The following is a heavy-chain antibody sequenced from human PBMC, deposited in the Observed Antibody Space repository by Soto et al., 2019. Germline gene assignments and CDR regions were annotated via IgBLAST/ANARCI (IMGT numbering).Heavy chain of an antibody. V-gene: IGHV3-53*04. D-gene: IGHD3-10*01. CDR3: SIGRYGSQIH. Sequence: EVRLVESGGGLVQPGGSLRLSCAASGFIVSSNYMTWVRQAPGKGLAWVSLHYSGGATHYAAPVKGRFTISSHSSQNTLFLKMNSRRTADTYTYYCSIGRYGSQIHWGQGTKVTDSS. CDR2: HYSGGAT. CDR1: GFIVSSNY. J-gene: IGHJ4*02.